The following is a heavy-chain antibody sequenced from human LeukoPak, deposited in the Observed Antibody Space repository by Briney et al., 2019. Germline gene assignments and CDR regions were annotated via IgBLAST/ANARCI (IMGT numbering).Heavy chain of an antibody. CDR1: GYTFTGYY. Sequence: ASVKVSCKASGYTFTGYYMHWVRQAPGQGLEWMGWINPNSGGTNYAQKFQGGVTMTRDTSISTAYVELSRLRSDDTAVYYCARSGPLLRGSGYYTGYWGQGTLVTVSS. CDR2: INPNSGGT. J-gene: IGHJ4*02. D-gene: IGHD3-3*01. V-gene: IGHV1-2*02. CDR3: ARSGPLLRGSGYYTGY.